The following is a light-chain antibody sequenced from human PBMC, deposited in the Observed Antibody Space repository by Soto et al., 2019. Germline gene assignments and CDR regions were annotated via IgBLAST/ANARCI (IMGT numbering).Light chain of an antibody. J-gene: IGLJ3*02. V-gene: IGLV2-14*01. CDR1: SSDVGLYNY. Sequence: QSALTQPASVSGSPGQSITISCTGTSSDVGLYNYVSWYQQHPGKAPKLMIYEVSNRPSGVSNRFSGSKSGNTASLTISGIQAEDESDYYGNSYTSSSTLVFGGGTKLTVL. CDR3: NSYTSSSTLV. CDR2: EVS.